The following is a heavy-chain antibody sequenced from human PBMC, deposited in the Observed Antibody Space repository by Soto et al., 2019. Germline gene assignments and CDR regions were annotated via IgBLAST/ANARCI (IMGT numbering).Heavy chain of an antibody. CDR2: IYYSGST. V-gene: IGHV4-39*01. CDR3: ARRMGIVVVPAAIVYYYYGMDV. CDR1: GGSISSSSYY. Sequence: SETLSLTCTVSGGSISSSSYYWGWIRQPPGKGLEWIGGIYYSGSTYYNPSLKSRVTISVDTSKNQFSLKLSSVTAADTAVYYCARRMGIVVVPAAIVYYYYGMDVWGQGTTVTVSS. J-gene: IGHJ6*02. D-gene: IGHD2-2*01.